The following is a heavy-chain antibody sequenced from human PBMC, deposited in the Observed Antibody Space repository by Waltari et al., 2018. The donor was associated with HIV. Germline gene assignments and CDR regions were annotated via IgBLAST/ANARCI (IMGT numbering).Heavy chain of an antibody. D-gene: IGHD4-17*01. CDR1: GFTFSNYD. V-gene: IGHV3-13*01. J-gene: IGHJ6*03. Sequence: EVQLVESGGGLVQPGGSLRLSCVASGFTFSNYDMHWVRQVTGKGLEWVSGIGIAGDTDYPDSVKGRFTSSRENAKNSLYLQMGSLRAGDTAVYYCARSPVSDYYYYMDVWGRGTTVTVSS. CDR2: IGIAGDT. CDR3: ARSPVSDYYYYMDV.